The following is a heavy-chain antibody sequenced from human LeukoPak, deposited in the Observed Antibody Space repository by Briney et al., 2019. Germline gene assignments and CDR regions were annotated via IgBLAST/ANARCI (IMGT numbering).Heavy chain of an antibody. J-gene: IGHJ4*02. CDR1: GFTFSSYS. D-gene: IGHD2-2*01. CDR3: ASPIVVVPAAPPGDY. V-gene: IGHV3-21*01. Sequence: GGSLRLSCAASGFTFSSYSMNWVRQAPGKGLEWVSSISSSSSYIYYADSVKGRFTISRDNAKNSLYLQMNGLRAEDTAVYYCASPIVVVPAAPPGDYWGQGTLITVSS. CDR2: ISSSSSYI.